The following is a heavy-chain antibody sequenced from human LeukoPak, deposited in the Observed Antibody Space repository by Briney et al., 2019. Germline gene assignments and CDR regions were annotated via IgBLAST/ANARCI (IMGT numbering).Heavy chain of an antibody. CDR2: INPNSGGT. CDR1: GYTFTGYY. D-gene: IGHD2-8*01. CDR3: ARVVSPVNWFDP. Sequence: ASVKVSRKASGYTFTGYYMHWVRQAPGQGLEWMGWINPNSGGTNYAQKFQGRVTVTRDTSISTAYMELSRLRSDDTAVYYCARVVSPVNWFDPWGQGTLVTVSS. J-gene: IGHJ5*02. V-gene: IGHV1-2*02.